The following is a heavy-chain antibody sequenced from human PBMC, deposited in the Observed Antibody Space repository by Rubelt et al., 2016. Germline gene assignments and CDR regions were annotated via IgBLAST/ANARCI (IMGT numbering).Heavy chain of an antibody. CDR1: GFSFNNYA. V-gene: IGHV3-30*04. J-gene: IGHJ4*02. CDR3: AKATYNSGWYSSDFDY. D-gene: IGHD6-13*01. Sequence: VQLVESGGGLVQPGRSLRLSCAASGFSFNNYAMHWVRQAPGKGLEWVAVISYDGSNKYYADSVKGRFPIPRDKLYMQMNSLRAEDTAVYYCAKATYNSGWYSSDFDYWGQGTLVTVSS. CDR2: ISYDGSNK.